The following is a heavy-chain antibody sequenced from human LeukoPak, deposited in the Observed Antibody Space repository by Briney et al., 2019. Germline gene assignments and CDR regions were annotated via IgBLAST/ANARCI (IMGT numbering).Heavy chain of an antibody. CDR2: INPNSGGT. CDR1: GYTFTGYY. D-gene: IGHD4-17*01. CDR3: ARPVTTVTTDELFDY. V-gene: IGHV1-2*02. Sequence: AASVKVSCKASGYTFTGYYMHWVRQAPGQGLEWMGWINPNSGGTNYAQKFQGRVTMTRDTSISTAYMELSRLRSDDTAVYYCARPVTTVTTDELFDYWGQGTLVTVSS. J-gene: IGHJ4*02.